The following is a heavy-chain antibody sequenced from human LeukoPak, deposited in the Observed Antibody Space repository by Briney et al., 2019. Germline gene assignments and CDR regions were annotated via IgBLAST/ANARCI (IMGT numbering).Heavy chain of an antibody. J-gene: IGHJ3*02. V-gene: IGHV4-59*01. CDR3: ARGIFGVIINAFDI. CDR1: GDSISPYY. Sequence: SETLSLTCTVSGDSISPYYWSWIRQPPGKGLEWIGYIYYSGSTNYNPSLRSRVIISVDTSKNQFSLKLSFVTAADTAVYYCARGIFGVIINAFDIWGQGTMVTVSS. CDR2: IYYSGST. D-gene: IGHD3-3*01.